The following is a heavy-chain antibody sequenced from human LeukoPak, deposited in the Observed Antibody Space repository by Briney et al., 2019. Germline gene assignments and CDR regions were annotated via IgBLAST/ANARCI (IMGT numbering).Heavy chain of an antibody. CDR1: GGSFSGYY. D-gene: IGHD6-13*01. Sequence: KPSETLSLTCAVYGGSFSGYYWSWLRQPPGKGLEWVGEINHSGSTNYNPSLKSRVTISVDTSKNQFSLKLSSVTAADTAVYYCARGPYSSSWYFSHFDYWGQGTLVTVSS. CDR2: INHSGST. J-gene: IGHJ4*02. CDR3: ARGPYSSSWYFSHFDY. V-gene: IGHV4-34*01.